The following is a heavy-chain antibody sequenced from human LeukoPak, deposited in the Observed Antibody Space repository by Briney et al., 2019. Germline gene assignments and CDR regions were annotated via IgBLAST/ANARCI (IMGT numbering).Heavy chain of an antibody. CDR1: GGSISSSNW. CDR2: IYHSGST. CDR3: ARDLIAAAGTGWFDP. D-gene: IGHD6-13*01. Sequence: SETLSLTCAVSGGSISSSNWWSWVRQPPGKGLEWIGEIYHSGSTNYNPSLKSRVTISVDKSKNQFSLKLSSVTAADTAVYYCARDLIAAAGTGWFDPWAREPWSPSPQ. J-gene: IGHJ5*02. V-gene: IGHV4-4*02.